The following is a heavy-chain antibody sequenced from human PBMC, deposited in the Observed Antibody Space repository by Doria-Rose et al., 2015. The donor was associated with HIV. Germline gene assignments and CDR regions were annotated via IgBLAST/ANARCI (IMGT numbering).Heavy chain of an antibody. CDR2: IFADDER. V-gene: IGHV2-26*01. CDR3: ARIKSSRWYHKYYFDF. Sequence: ESGPVLVKPTETLTLTCTVSGVSLSSPGMGVSWIRQPPGKALEWLANIFADDERSYKTSLQSRLTISRDTSNSQVVFTMTDMDPVGTATYYCARIKSSRWYHKYYFDFWGQRTLVIVS. D-gene: IGHD6-13*01. CDR1: GVSLSSPGMG. J-gene: IGHJ4*02.